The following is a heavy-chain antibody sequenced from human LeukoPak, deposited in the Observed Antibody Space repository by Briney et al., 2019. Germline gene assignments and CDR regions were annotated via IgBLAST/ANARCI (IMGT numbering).Heavy chain of an antibody. CDR3: ARGIAAAGEHWFDP. J-gene: IGHJ5*02. CDR2: FDPEDGET. D-gene: IGHD6-13*01. CDR1: GYTLTELS. Sequence: ASVKVSCKVSGYTLTELSMHWVRQAPGKGLEWMGGFDPEDGETIYAQKFQGRVTMTEDTSTDTAYMELSSLRSEDTAVYYCARGIAAAGEHWFDPWGQGTLVTVSS. V-gene: IGHV1-24*01.